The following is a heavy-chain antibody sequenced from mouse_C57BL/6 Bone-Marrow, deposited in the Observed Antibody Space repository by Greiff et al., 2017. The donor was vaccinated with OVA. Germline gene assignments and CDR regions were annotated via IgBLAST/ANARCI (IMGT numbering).Heavy chain of an antibody. Sequence: QVQLKQSGAELVKPGASVKMSCKASGYTFTSYWITWVKQRPGQGLEWIGDIYPGSGSTNYNEKFKSKATLTVDTSSSTAYMQLSSLTSEDSAVYDCARGGGYDEERDFDYWGQGTTLTVSS. J-gene: IGHJ2*01. D-gene: IGHD2-10*02. CDR2: IYPGSGST. CDR1: GYTFTSYW. CDR3: ARGGGYDEERDFDY. V-gene: IGHV1-55*01.